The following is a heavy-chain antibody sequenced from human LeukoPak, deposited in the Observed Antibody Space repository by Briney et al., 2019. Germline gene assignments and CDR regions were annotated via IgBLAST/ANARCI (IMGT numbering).Heavy chain of an antibody. CDR1: GGSFSGYY. D-gene: IGHD1-26*01. CDR3: SRESGPFSPFGH. J-gene: IGHJ4*02. Sequence: SETLSLTCAVYGGSFSGYYWSWVRQPPGQGLEWIGEISLSGHTNYNPSLRSRVTMSLDESKNHLSLILASVTAADTAIYYCSRESGPFSPFGHWGQGTLVTVTS. V-gene: IGHV4-34*01. CDR2: ISLSGHT.